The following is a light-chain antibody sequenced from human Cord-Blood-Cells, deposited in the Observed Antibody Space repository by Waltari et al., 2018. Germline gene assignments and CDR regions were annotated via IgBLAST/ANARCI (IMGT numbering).Light chain of an antibody. CDR3: QQYDNLPVT. V-gene: IGKV1-33*01. CDR2: DAA. J-gene: IGKJ3*01. CDR1: KDNCNY. Sequence: DIQIPQSPSSVSASVGDRITITCNASKDNCNYLNWYQQKPGKAPMLLIYDAANLETEVPSTSGGCVSETDFTVTISSLHLEDIATYSCQQYDNLPVTFAPGTKVDTK.